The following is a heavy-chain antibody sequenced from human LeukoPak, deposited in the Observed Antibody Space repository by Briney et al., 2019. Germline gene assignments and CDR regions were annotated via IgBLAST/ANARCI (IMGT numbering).Heavy chain of an antibody. V-gene: IGHV1-2*02. CDR2: INPNSGGR. CDR1: AYTFTCYY. J-gene: IGHJ3*02. D-gene: IGHD3-22*01. Sequence: ASVEVSCKASAYTFTCYYIYWERHAPGQGLEWIGWINPNSGGRNYAQKFQGRVTMTSETSISTAYMELSSLRSDDSAVYYCARGFYYDNSGVDAFDIWGQGTMVTVSS. CDR3: ARGFYYDNSGVDAFDI.